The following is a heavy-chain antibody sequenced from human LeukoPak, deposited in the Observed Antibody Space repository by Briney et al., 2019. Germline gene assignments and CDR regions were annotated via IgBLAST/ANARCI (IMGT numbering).Heavy chain of an antibody. D-gene: IGHD6-19*01. CDR3: ARLTAVAGHNHFDY. Sequence: GESLKISCKGSGYSFTTYWIGWARQMPGKSLEGMGIIYPGDSDTRYSPSFQGQVTISADKSISTAYLQWSSLKASDTAMYYCARLTAVAGHNHFDYWGQGTLVTVSS. CDR2: IYPGDSDT. CDR1: GYSFTTYW. V-gene: IGHV5-51*01. J-gene: IGHJ4*02.